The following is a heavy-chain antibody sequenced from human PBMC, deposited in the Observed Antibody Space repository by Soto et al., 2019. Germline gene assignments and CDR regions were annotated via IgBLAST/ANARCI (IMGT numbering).Heavy chain of an antibody. D-gene: IGHD4-17*01. J-gene: IGHJ6*02. CDR2: ISGSGGST. CDR3: AAYGDYLSYYYYGMHV. CDR1: GFTFSSYA. Sequence: GGSLRLSCAASGFTFSSYAMSWVRQAPGKGLEWVSAISGSGGSTYYADSEKGRFTIYGDNSKNTLYLQMNSMRAEYTAVYYCAAYGDYLSYYYYGMHVWGQGTTVTVSS. V-gene: IGHV3-23*01.